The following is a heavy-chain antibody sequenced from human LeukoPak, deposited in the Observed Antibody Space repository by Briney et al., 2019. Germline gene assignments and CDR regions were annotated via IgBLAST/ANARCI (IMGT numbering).Heavy chain of an antibody. D-gene: IGHD2/OR15-2a*01. Sequence: PSETLSLTCTVSGGSISSSSYYWGWIRQPPGKGLEWIGSIYYSGSTYYNPSLKSRVTISVDTSKNQFSLKLSSVTAADTAVYYCARHANPYYQPLGLDYWGQGTLVTVSS. J-gene: IGHJ4*02. CDR1: GGSISSSSYY. V-gene: IGHV4-39*01. CDR2: IYYSGST. CDR3: ARHANPYYQPLGLDY.